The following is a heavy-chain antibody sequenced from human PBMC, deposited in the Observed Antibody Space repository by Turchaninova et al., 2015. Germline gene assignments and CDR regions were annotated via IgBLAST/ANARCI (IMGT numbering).Heavy chain of an antibody. CDR1: GDRDPRSSAA. CDR2: TYYRSRWYN. J-gene: IGHJ4*02. V-gene: IGHV6-1*01. CDR3: ARGGTYFKGFEF. D-gene: IGHD1-26*01. Sequence: QVQLQQSCPGLVKQPLPRLLSSDISGDRDPRSSAAWNGIRQSPSKGLEWLGRTYYRSRWYNDYALSVKSRITINSDTSENQFSLRLNSVTPEDTAVYYCARGGTYFKGFEFWGQGALVTVSS.